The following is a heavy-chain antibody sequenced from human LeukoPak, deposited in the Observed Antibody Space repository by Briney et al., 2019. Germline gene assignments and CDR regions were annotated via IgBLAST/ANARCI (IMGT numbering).Heavy chain of an antibody. Sequence: SETLSLTCTVSGGSISSHYWSWIRQPPGKGLEWIGYIYYSGSTNYNPSLKSRVTISVDTSKNQFSLKLSSVTAADTAVYYRARGVDSSGYYYGDWGQGTLVTVSS. CDR1: GGSISSHY. V-gene: IGHV4-59*11. CDR2: IYYSGST. D-gene: IGHD3-22*01. J-gene: IGHJ4*02. CDR3: ARGVDSSGYYYGD.